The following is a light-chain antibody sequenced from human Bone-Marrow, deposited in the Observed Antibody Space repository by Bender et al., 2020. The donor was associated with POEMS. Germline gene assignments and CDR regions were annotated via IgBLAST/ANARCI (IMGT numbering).Light chain of an antibody. CDR1: SGDVGSYNL. CDR2: EGS. V-gene: IGLV2-23*01. J-gene: IGLJ3*02. Sequence: QSALTQPASVSGSPGQSITISCTGPSGDVGSYNLVSWYQQHPGKAPKLLIYEGSKRPSGVSNRFSGSKSGSSASLAISGLQSEDAADYYCSTWDDRLNAWLFGGGTKLTVL. CDR3: STWDDRLNAWL.